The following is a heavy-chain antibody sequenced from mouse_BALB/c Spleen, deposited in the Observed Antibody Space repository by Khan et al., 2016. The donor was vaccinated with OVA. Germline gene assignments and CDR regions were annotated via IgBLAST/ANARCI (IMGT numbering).Heavy chain of an antibody. CDR3: GRALYYYGSSYEGVAY. CDR2: INPNSYDN. J-gene: IGHJ3*01. D-gene: IGHD1-1*01. Sequence: EVQLQQSGPELVQPGASVKMSCKASGYTFTSYVMHWVKQKPGQGLEWIGYINPNSYDNQYNEKFKGKATLNSDKASSKAYMELSSLTSEDSAVDYCGRALYYYGSSYEGVAYWGQGTLVTVSA. V-gene: IGHV1S136*01. CDR1: GYTFTSYV.